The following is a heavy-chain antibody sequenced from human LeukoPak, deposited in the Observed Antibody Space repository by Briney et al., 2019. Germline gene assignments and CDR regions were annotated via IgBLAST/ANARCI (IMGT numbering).Heavy chain of an antibody. CDR3: ARSKSGAPDY. V-gene: IGHV4-59*08. D-gene: IGHD1-26*01. CDR1: GGSISSYY. Sequence: SETLPLTCTVSGGSISSYYWSWIRQPPGKGLEWIGYIYYSGSTNYNPSLKSRVTISVDTSKNQFSLKLSSVTAADTAVYYCARSKSGAPDYWGQGTLVTVSS. J-gene: IGHJ4*02. CDR2: IYYSGST.